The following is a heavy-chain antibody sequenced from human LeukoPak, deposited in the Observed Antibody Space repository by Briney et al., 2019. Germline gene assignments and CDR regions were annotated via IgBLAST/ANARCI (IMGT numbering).Heavy chain of an antibody. CDR1: GYIFTSYF. CDR2: INPSGGST. J-gene: IGHJ6*03. D-gene: IGHD3-10*01. V-gene: IGHV1-46*03. CDR3: ATGGPYYYYMDV. Sequence: GASVKVSCKASGYIFTSYFMHWVRQAPGQGLEWMGLINPSGGSTSYAQKFQGRVTMTRDMSTSTVYMELSSLRSEDTAVYYCATGGPYYYYMDVWGKGTTVTVSS.